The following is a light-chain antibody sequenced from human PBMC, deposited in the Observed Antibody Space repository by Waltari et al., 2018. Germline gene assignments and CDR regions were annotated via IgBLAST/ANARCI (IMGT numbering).Light chain of an antibody. CDR2: TAS. Sequence: DIQLTQSPSSLSASVGDRVTITCRASQNIRNDLNWYQHKPGKAPNLLIYTASTLQTGVPSRFSAIGSGSDFTLTINDLQPDDFATDYCQQTYRAPLIFGGGTKVEIE. CDR3: QQTYRAPLI. V-gene: IGKV1-39*01. CDR1: QNIRND. J-gene: IGKJ4*01.